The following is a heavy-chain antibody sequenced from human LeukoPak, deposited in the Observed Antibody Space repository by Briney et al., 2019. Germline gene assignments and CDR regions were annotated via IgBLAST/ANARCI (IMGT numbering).Heavy chain of an antibody. CDR3: AKGGPSGWPDLSWFDP. CDR2: IHYSGST. V-gene: IGHV4-61*01. Sequence: PSESLSLTCTVSGGSVSSASCFWSWIRQPPGKGLEWIGYIHYSGSTNYNPSLESRVTISADTSKNQFSLKLNSVTAADTAVYYCAKGGPSGWPDLSWFDPWGQGTLVTVSS. D-gene: IGHD6-19*01. J-gene: IGHJ5*02. CDR1: GGSVSSASCF.